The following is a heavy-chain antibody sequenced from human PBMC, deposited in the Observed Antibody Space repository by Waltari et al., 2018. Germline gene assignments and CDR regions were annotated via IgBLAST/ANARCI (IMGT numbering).Heavy chain of an antibody. Sequence: EVQLVETGGGLIQPGGSLRLSCAVSGFSVSTNHVSWVRQAPGKGPEWVSIIYNVGSTYFADSVKGRFTISRDNSKNTVYLQMNSLRADDTAVYYCARGRLWGFDLWGQGTLVTVSS. CDR3: ARGRLWGFDL. V-gene: IGHV3-53*02. D-gene: IGHD3-16*01. CDR2: IYNVGST. CDR1: GFSVSTNH. J-gene: IGHJ4*02.